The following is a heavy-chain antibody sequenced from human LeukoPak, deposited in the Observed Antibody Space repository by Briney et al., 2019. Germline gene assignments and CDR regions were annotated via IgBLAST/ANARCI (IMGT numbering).Heavy chain of an antibody. CDR3: ARERYGNYN. Sequence: GGSLRLSCAASGFTFSSFWMIWVRQAPGKGLEWVANIKEDGSVKNYVDSVKGRFTISRDNAKNSLFLQMNSLRAEDTAVYYCARERYGNYNWGQGTLVTVAS. D-gene: IGHD4-11*01. J-gene: IGHJ4*02. V-gene: IGHV3-7*03. CDR1: GFTFSSFW. CDR2: IKEDGSVK.